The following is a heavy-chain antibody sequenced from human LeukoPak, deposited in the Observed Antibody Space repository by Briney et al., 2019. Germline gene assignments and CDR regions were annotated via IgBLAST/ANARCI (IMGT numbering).Heavy chain of an antibody. Sequence: ASVKVSCKASGGTFSSYGISWVRQAPGQGLEWMGWISAYNGNTNYAQKLQGRVTMTTDTSTSTAYMELRSLRSDDTAVYYCARDLSSYYYGSGSHNWFDPWGQGTLVTVSS. CDR2: ISAYNGNT. CDR1: GGTFSSYG. CDR3: ARDLSSYYYGSGSHNWFDP. V-gene: IGHV1-18*01. D-gene: IGHD3-10*01. J-gene: IGHJ5*02.